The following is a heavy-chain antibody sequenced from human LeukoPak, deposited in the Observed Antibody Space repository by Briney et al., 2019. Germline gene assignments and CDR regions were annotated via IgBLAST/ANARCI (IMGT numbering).Heavy chain of an antibody. CDR2: IYAGDSDT. CDR1: GYNFPIYW. J-gene: IGHJ3*02. V-gene: IGHV5-51*01. Sequence: GESLKISCKGSGYNFPIYWIGWVRQMPGKGLEWMGIIYAGDSDTRYSPSFQGQVTISVDKSISTAYLQWSSLKASDTAMYYCASALFNDAFDIWGQGTMVTVSS. CDR3: ASALFNDAFDI.